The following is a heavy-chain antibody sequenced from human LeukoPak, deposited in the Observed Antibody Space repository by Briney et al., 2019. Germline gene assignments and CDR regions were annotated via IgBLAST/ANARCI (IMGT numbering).Heavy chain of an antibody. CDR3: AKAINYDILTGYYYFDY. V-gene: IGHV3-23*01. Sequence: GGSLRLSCAASGFTFSSYAMSWVRQAPGKGLEWVSAISGSGGSTYYADSVKGRFTISRDNSKNTLYLQMNSLRAEDTAVYYCAKAINYDILTGYYYFDYWGQGTLVTVSS. CDR1: GFTFSSYA. J-gene: IGHJ4*02. D-gene: IGHD3-9*01. CDR2: ISGSGGST.